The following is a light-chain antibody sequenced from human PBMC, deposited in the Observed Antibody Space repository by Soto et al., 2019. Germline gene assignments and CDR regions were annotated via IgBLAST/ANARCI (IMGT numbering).Light chain of an antibody. Sequence: EVEVTQSPCTLSLSPGESATLSCRVSQTTSPKYVAWYQQRPGQAPRLLIYDTSTRATGIPARFSGSGSGTDFTLTISSLEPEDFAVYYCQQRSDWPTFGQGTKVDIK. CDR3: QQRSDWPT. V-gene: IGKV3-11*01. J-gene: IGKJ1*01. CDR2: DTS. CDR1: QTTSPKY.